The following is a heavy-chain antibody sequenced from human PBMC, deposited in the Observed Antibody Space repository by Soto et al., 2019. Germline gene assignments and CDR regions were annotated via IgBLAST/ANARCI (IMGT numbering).Heavy chain of an antibody. CDR3: ARGRGSGWYYYGMDV. J-gene: IGHJ6*02. Sequence: PGGSLRLSCAASGFTFSSYSMNWVRQAPGKGLEWVSSISSSSSYIYYADSVKGRFTISRDNAKNSLYLQMNSLRAEDTAVYYCARGRGSGWYYYGMDVWGQGTTVTAP. D-gene: IGHD3-10*01. CDR2: ISSSSSYI. CDR1: GFTFSSYS. V-gene: IGHV3-21*01.